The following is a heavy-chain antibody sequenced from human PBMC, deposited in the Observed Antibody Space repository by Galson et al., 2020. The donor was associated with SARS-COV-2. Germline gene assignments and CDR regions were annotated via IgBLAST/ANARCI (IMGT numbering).Heavy chain of an antibody. D-gene: IGHD6-13*01. J-gene: IGHJ4*02. V-gene: IGHV3-72*01. CDR3: TRVYSSSRSKYCPDY. CDR1: GFTFSDHY. Sequence: GGSLRLSCAASGFTFSDHYMDWVRQAPGKGLEWVGRTRNKANGYTTEYAASVKGRFTISRDDSKNSVFLQMNSLKTEDTAVYYCTRVYSSSRSKYCPDYWGQGTPVTVSS. CDR2: TRNKANGYTT.